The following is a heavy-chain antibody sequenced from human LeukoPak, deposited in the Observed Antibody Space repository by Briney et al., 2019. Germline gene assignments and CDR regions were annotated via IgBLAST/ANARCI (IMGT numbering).Heavy chain of an antibody. D-gene: IGHD6-19*01. Sequence: SETLSLTCTVSGGSISSSSYYWGWIRQPPGMGLEWIGSMYYSGSTYHNPSLKSRVTMSVDTSKNQCSLKLSSVTAADTAVYYCARVSGWNPLEAAHLDYWGQGTLVTVSS. CDR1: GGSISSSSYY. CDR3: ARVSGWNPLEAAHLDY. CDR2: MYYSGST. J-gene: IGHJ4*02. V-gene: IGHV4-39*07.